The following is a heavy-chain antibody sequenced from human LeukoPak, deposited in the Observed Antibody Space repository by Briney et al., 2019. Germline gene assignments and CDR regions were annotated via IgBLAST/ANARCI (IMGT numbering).Heavy chain of an antibody. Sequence: PGGSLRLSCAASGFTLSPYDMHWVRRATGKGLEWVSAIGPGGDTYYPGSVQGRVTISRDNAKNSLYLQMNSLRTEDTALYYCAKDIAWNSNWFDPWCQGTLVTVSS. CDR1: GFTLSPYD. V-gene: IGHV3-13*04. CDR3: AKDIAWNSNWFDP. CDR2: IGPGGDT. D-gene: IGHD1-7*01. J-gene: IGHJ5*02.